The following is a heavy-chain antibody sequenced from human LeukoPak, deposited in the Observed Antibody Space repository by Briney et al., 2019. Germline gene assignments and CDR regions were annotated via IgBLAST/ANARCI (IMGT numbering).Heavy chain of an antibody. CDR3: ARDSGTTGEVKFDP. D-gene: IGHD3-10*01. Sequence: SETLSLTCSVSGGSISSSYWSWIRQPPGKGLEWIGYIHYSGSTNYNPSLKSRVTMSVDTSKNQFSLKLSSVTAADTAVYYCARDSGTTGEVKFDPWGQGTLVTVSS. J-gene: IGHJ5*02. V-gene: IGHV4-59*12. CDR2: IHYSGST. CDR1: GGSISSSY.